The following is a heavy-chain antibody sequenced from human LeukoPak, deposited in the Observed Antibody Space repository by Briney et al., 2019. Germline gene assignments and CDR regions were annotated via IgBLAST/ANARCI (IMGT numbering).Heavy chain of an antibody. CDR1: GFTFSSYA. V-gene: IGHV3-23*01. D-gene: IGHD6-19*01. J-gene: IGHJ4*02. CDR3: AKEYSSGWGDFDY. Sequence: GGSLRLSCAASGFTFSSYAMSWVRQAPGKELEWVSVISGSGGNTYYADSVKGRFTISRDNSKNTLYLNMNSLRAEDTAAYYCAKEYSSGWGDFDYWGQGTLVTVSS. CDR2: ISGSGGNT.